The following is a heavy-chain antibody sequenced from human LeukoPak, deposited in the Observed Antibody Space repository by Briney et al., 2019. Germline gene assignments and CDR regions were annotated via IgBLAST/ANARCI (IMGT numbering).Heavy chain of an antibody. Sequence: SETLSLTCTVSGGSIYSYYWSWIRQPPGKGLEWIGYIYYSGSTNYNPSLKSRVTISVDTSKNQFSLKLSSVTAADTAVYYCARDHWGIDYWGQGTLVTVSS. CDR1: GGSIYSYY. V-gene: IGHV4-59*01. D-gene: IGHD3-16*01. CDR2: IYYSGST. J-gene: IGHJ4*02. CDR3: ARDHWGIDY.